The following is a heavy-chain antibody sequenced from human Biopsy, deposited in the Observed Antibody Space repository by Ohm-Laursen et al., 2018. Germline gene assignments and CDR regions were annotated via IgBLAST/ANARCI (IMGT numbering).Heavy chain of an antibody. CDR1: GYTLAGFG. CDR3: TTGGSGFYYPFDS. V-gene: IGHV1-2*02. J-gene: IGHJ4*02. Sequence: ASVKVSCKASGYTLAGFGVGWVRQAPGQGLEWMGYIYPNNGDTKYAQNFQGRVTMTRDTSVSTAYMDLTGLTSDDTAVYYCTTGGSGFYYPFDSWGQGTLVTVSS. CDR2: IYPNNGDT. D-gene: IGHD3-22*01.